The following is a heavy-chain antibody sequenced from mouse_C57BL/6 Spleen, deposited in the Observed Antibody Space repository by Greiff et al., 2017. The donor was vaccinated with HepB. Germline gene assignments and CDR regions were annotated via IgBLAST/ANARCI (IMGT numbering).Heavy chain of an antibody. CDR2: IYPGDGDT. D-gene: IGHD2-3*01. CDR1: GYAFSSSW. Sequence: VQLQESGPELVKPGASVKISCKASGYAFSSSWMNWVKQRPGKGLEWIGRIYPGDGDTNYNGKFKGKATLTADKSSSTAYMQLSSLTSEDSAVYFCARAGDGYNWGQGTTLTVSS. J-gene: IGHJ2*01. CDR3: ARAGDGYN. V-gene: IGHV1-82*01.